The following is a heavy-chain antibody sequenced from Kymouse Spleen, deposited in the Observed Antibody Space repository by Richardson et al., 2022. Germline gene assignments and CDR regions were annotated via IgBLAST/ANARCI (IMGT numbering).Heavy chain of an antibody. V-gene: IGHV3-30*18. J-gene: IGHJ4*02. D-gene: IGHD7-27*02. CDR1: GFTFSSYG. Sequence: QVQLVESGGGVVQPGRSLRLSCAASGFTFSSYGMHWVRQAPGKGLEWVAVISYDGSNKYYADSVKGRFTISRDNSKNTLYLQMNSLRAEDTAVYYCAKEGTGGYFDYWGQGTLVTVSS. CDR3: AKEGTGGYFDY. CDR2: ISYDGSNK.